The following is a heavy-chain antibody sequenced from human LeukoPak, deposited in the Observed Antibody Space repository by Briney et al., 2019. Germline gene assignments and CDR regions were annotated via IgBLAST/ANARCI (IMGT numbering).Heavy chain of an antibody. Sequence: ASVKVSCKASGYTFTSYAISWVRQAPGQGLEGMGWINPNSGGTNYAQKFQGRVTMTRDTSISTAYMELSRLRSDDTAVYYCARDPGYCSGGSCYSGSDYWGQGTLVTVSS. CDR2: INPNSGGT. J-gene: IGHJ4*02. CDR1: GYTFTSYA. D-gene: IGHD2-15*01. V-gene: IGHV1-2*02. CDR3: ARDPGYCSGGSCYSGSDY.